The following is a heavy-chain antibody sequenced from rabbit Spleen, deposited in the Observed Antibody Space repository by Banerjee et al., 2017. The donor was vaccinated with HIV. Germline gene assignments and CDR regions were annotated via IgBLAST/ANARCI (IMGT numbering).Heavy chain of an antibody. CDR3: ARDGAGGSYFAL. Sequence: QSLEESGGDLVKPGASLTLTCTASGFSFSDYYYICWVRQAPEKGLEWIACINVGSSGRTYFASWAKGRFTISKTSSTTVTLQMTSLTAADTATYFCARDGAGGSYFALWGPGTLVTVS. CDR1: GFSFSDYYY. J-gene: IGHJ4*01. V-gene: IGHV1S40*01. CDR2: INVGSSGRT. D-gene: IGHD8-1*01.